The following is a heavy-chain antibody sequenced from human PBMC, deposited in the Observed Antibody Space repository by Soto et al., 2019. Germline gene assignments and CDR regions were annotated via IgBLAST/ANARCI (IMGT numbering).Heavy chain of an antibody. D-gene: IGHD3-10*01. V-gene: IGHV1-3*01. Sequence: ASVKVSCKASGYTFTSYAMHWVRQAPGQRLEWMGWINAGNGNTKYSQKFQGRVTITRDTSASTAYMELSSLRSEDTAVYYCARKDYYGSGGPIGDYYYYGMDVWGQGTTVTVSS. CDR3: ARKDYYGSGGPIGDYYYYGMDV. CDR2: INAGNGNT. J-gene: IGHJ6*02. CDR1: GYTFTSYA.